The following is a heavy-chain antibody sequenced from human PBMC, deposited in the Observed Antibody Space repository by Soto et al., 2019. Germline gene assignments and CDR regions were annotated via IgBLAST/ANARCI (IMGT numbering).Heavy chain of an antibody. CDR2: LSTYNGNT. Sequence: QVQLVQSGAEVKKPGASVKVSCRSSGYTFTSYGINWVRQAPGQGLEWMGWLSTYNGNTNYAQKLQGRVTMTTDTSTSTAYRELRGLRSDDTAIYYCARDQVGPATGFGYWGQGTLVTVSS. CDR3: ARDQVGPATGFGY. V-gene: IGHV1-18*01. D-gene: IGHD1-26*01. J-gene: IGHJ4*02. CDR1: GYTFTSYG.